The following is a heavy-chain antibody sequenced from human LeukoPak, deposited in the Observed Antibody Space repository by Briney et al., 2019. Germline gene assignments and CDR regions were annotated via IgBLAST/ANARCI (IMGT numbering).Heavy chain of an antibody. V-gene: IGHV3-33*08. Sequence: GGSLRLSCSASGFTFSAYAMHWVRQAPGKGLEWVALIWFDGTKKYYADSVKGRFTISRDNSKNTLYLQMNSLRAEDTAVYYCAREEATTVRGVSDYWGQGILVTVSS. J-gene: IGHJ4*02. CDR1: GFTFSAYA. D-gene: IGHD3-10*01. CDR3: AREEATTVRGVSDY. CDR2: IWFDGTKK.